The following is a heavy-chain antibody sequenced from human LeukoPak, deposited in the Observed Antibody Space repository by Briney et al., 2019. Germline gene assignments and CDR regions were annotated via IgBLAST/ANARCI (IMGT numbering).Heavy chain of an antibody. CDR1: GGTFSSYA. Sequence: GASVKVSCKASGGTFSSYAISWVRQAPGQGLEWMGRIIPILGIANYAQKFQGRVTITADKSTSTAYMELSSLRSEDTAVYYCARIFLPTYYDILTGYNKTDYWGQGTLVTVSS. D-gene: IGHD3-9*01. J-gene: IGHJ4*02. CDR3: ARIFLPTYYDILTGYNKTDY. V-gene: IGHV1-69*04. CDR2: IIPILGIA.